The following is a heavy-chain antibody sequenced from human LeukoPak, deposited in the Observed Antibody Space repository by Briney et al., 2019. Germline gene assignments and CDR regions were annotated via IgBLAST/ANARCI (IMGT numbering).Heavy chain of an antibody. V-gene: IGHV4-59*01. CDR1: GGSISSYY. Sequence: SETLSLTCTVSGGSISSYYWSWIRQPPGKGLEWIGYIYYSGSTNYNPSLKSRVTISVNTSKNQFSLKLSSVTAADTAVYYCASGDSNYLPGVIDYWGQGTLVTVSS. D-gene: IGHD4-11*01. J-gene: IGHJ4*02. CDR2: IYYSGST. CDR3: ASGDSNYLPGVIDY.